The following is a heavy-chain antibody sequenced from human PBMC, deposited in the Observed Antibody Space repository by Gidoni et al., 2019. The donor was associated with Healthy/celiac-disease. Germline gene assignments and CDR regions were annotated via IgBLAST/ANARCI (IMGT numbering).Heavy chain of an antibody. CDR1: GYTFTSFS. D-gene: IGHD1-1*01. CDR3: AREGQVWTSQYYYYGMDV. CDR2: INAGNGNT. J-gene: IGHJ6*02. Sequence: QLVQSGAEVKKPGASVTVSCKASGYTFTSFSMHWVRQAPGQRLEWMGWINAGNGNTKYSQKSQGRVTIDRDTSASTAYMELSSLRSEDTAVYYCAREGQVWTSQYYYYGMDVWGQGTTVTVSS. V-gene: IGHV1-3*01.